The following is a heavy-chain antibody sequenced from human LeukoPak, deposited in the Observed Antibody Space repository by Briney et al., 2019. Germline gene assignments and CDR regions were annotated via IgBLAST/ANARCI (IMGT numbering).Heavy chain of an antibody. J-gene: IGHJ5*02. CDR3: ARAVGLSYNWFDP. CDR1: GGSISSGGYY. Sequence: PSETLSLTCAVSGGSISSGGYYWSWIRQPPGKGLEWIGYIYHSGSTYYNPSLKSRVTISVDRSKNQFSLKLSSVTAADTAVYYCARAVGLSYNWFDPWGQGTLVTVSS. D-gene: IGHD4-23*01. CDR2: IYHSGST. V-gene: IGHV4-30-2*01.